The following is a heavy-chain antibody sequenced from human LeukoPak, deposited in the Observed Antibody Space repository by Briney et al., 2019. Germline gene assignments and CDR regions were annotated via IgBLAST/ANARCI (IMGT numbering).Heavy chain of an antibody. D-gene: IGHD3-3*01. CDR1: GGSISSGGYS. Sequence: PSQTLSLTCAVSGGSISSGGYSWSWIRQPPGKGLEWIGYIYHSGSTYYNPSLKSRVTISVDTSKNQFSLKLSSVTAADTAVYYCARESNDFWSGPLMFDPWGQGTLVTVSS. CDR3: ARESNDFWSGPLMFDP. V-gene: IGHV4-30-2*05. CDR2: IYHSGST. J-gene: IGHJ5*02.